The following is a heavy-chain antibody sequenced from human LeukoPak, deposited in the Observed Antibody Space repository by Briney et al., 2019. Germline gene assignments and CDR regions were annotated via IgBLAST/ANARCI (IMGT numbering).Heavy chain of an antibody. V-gene: IGHV3-21*01. J-gene: IGHJ6*02. Sequence: GGSLRLSCAASGFTFSSYSMNWVRQAPGKGLEWVSSISSSSSYIYYAESVKGRFTISRDNAKKSLFMQMNSLRAEDTAVYYCARDSDFDSSGYYPYYYYYYNMDVWGQGTTVTVSS. D-gene: IGHD3-22*01. CDR3: ARDSDFDSSGYYPYYYYYYNMDV. CDR2: ISSSSSYI. CDR1: GFTFSSYS.